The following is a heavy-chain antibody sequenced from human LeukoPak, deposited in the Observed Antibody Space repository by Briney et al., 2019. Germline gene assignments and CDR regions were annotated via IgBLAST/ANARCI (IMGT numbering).Heavy chain of an antibody. D-gene: IGHD3-3*01. CDR3: AREGSDFWSGYSKGYFDY. CDR1: GFTFSSYS. J-gene: IGHJ4*02. CDR2: ISSSSSYI. V-gene: IGHV3-21*01. Sequence: GGSLRLSGAASGFTFSSYSMNWVRQAPGKGLEWVSSISSSSSYIFYADSVKGRFTISRDNAKNSLYMQMNSLRAEDTAVYYCAREGSDFWSGYSKGYFDYWGQGTLVTVSS.